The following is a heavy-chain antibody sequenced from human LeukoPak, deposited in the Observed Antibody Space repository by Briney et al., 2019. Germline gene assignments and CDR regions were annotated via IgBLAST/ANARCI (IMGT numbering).Heavy chain of an antibody. CDR1: GYSFTSYW. V-gene: IGHV5-51*01. J-gene: IGHJ4*02. CDR3: TRRDPYSSSWSFDY. Sequence: GESLKISCKGSGYSFTSYWVGWVRQMPGKGVEWMGLIYPGDSDTRYSPSFQGQVTISADKSISTAYLQWSSLKASDTAMYYCTRRDPYSSSWSFDYWGQGTLVTVSS. CDR2: IYPGDSDT. D-gene: IGHD6-13*01.